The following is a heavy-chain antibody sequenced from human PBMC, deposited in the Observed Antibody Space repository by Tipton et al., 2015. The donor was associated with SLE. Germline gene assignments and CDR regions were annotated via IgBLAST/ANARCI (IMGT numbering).Heavy chain of an antibody. CDR3: ARVVPPDYLDY. J-gene: IGHJ4*03. D-gene: IGHD4/OR15-4a*01. CDR1: GFTVRSNY. Sequence: SLRLSCAASGFTVRSNYMSWVRQAPEKGLEWVSVISIGGSTSHADAVNGRFTISRDNAKNSLFLQMNSLTAEDTALYFCARVVPPDYLDYWGQGTVVTVSS. CDR2: ISIGGST. V-gene: IGHV3-53*01.